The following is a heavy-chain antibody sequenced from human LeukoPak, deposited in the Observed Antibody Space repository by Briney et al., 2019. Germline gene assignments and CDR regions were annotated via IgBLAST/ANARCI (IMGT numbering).Heavy chain of an antibody. CDR3: AREVIAAAGFDY. CDR2: IYYSGIT. J-gene: IGHJ4*02. V-gene: IGHV4-39*07. CDR1: AGSISSSNYY. Sequence: PSETLSLTCTVSAGSISSSNYYWGWIRQPPGKGLEWIGSIYYSGITYYNPSLKSRVTISVDTSKNQFSLKLSSVTAADTAVYYCAREVIAAAGFDYWGQGTLVTVSS. D-gene: IGHD6-13*01.